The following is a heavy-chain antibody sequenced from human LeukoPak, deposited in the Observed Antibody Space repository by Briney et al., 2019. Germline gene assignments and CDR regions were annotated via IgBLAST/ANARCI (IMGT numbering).Heavy chain of an antibody. J-gene: IGHJ4*02. D-gene: IGHD3-3*01. CDR2: IWYDGSNK. Sequence: PGRSLRLSCAASGFTFSSYGIHWVRQAPGKGLEWVAVIWYDGSNKYYADSVKGRFTISRDNSKNTLYLQMNSLRAEDTAVYYCARGFSYDFWSGPDYWGQGTLVTVSS. V-gene: IGHV3-33*01. CDR3: ARGFSYDFWSGPDY. CDR1: GFTFSSYG.